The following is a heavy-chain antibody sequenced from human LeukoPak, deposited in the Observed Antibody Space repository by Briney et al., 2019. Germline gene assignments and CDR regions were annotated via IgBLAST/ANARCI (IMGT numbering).Heavy chain of an antibody. Sequence: GASVKVSCKASGYTFTGYYMHWVRQAPGQGLEWMGWINPNSGGTNYAQKFQGRVTLTRDTSISTAYMELSRLRSDDTAVYYCARRGCSSTSCPLAFDIWGLGTMVTVSS. CDR2: INPNSGGT. V-gene: IGHV1-2*02. CDR3: ARRGCSSTSCPLAFDI. D-gene: IGHD2-2*01. CDR1: GYTFTGYY. J-gene: IGHJ3*02.